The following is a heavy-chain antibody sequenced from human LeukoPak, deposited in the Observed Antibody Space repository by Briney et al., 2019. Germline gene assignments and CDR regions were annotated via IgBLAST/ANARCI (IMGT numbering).Heavy chain of an antibody. D-gene: IGHD3-10*01. J-gene: IGHJ5*02. CDR1: GGSISSYY. V-gene: IGHV4-59*12. CDR3: ARPGGSGSYNWFDP. Sequence: ASETLSLTCTVSGGSISSYYWSWIRQPPGKGLEWIGYIYYSGSTNYNPSLKSRVTISVDTSKNQFSLKLSSVTAADTAVYYCARPGGSGSYNWFDPWGQGTLVTVSS. CDR2: IYYSGST.